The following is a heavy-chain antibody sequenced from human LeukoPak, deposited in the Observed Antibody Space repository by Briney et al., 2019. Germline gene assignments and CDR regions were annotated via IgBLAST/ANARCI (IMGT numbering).Heavy chain of an antibody. D-gene: IGHD4-11*01. J-gene: IGHJ4*02. Sequence: PSETLSLTCAVYGGSFSGYYWSWIRQPPGKGLEWIGEINHSGSTNYNPSLKSRVTISVDTSKNQFSLKLSSVTAADTAVYYCARRVNSTVLYYFDYWGQGTLVTVSS. CDR3: ARRVNSTVLYYFDY. CDR2: INHSGST. CDR1: GGSFSGYY. V-gene: IGHV4-34*01.